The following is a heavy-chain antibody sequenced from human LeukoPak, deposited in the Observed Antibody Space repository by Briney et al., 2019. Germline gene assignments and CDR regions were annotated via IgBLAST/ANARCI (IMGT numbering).Heavy chain of an antibody. CDR1: GYIFTGYY. Sequence: ASVKVSCKASGYIFTGYYMHWVRQAPGQGLEWMGWINPNSGGTNYAQKFKGRVTMTRDTSISTAYMELSRLRSDDTAVYYCARDLVVGSYFDYWGQGTLVTVSS. D-gene: IGHD2-15*01. CDR3: ARDLVVGSYFDY. CDR2: INPNSGGT. J-gene: IGHJ4*02. V-gene: IGHV1-2*02.